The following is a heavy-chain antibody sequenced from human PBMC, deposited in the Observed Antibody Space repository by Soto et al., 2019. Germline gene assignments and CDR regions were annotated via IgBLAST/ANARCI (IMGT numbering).Heavy chain of an antibody. Sequence: ESVGGVVQPGSFLRLSCATSGFTFSYYGLHWVRQAPGRALEWVAVISYDGRKKNYVDSVKGRFTVSRDKSTNTLYLQMTDLRPEDSAVYFFAKSRLASSETYGVDVWGPGTTVTVSS. V-gene: IGHV3-33*05. CDR3: AKSRLASSETYGVDV. CDR2: ISYDGRKK. J-gene: IGHJ6*02. CDR1: GFTFSYYG. D-gene: IGHD6-19*01.